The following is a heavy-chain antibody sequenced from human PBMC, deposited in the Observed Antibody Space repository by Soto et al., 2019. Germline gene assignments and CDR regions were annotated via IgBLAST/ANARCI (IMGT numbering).Heavy chain of an antibody. V-gene: IGHV5-51*01. CDR2: IYPGESDT. CDR1: GFTFTNYW. CDR3: AKHEGYCSSTTCSNFDS. J-gene: IGHJ4*02. Sequence: PGESLKISCRGSGFTFTNYWIAWVRQMPGKDLEWMGIIYPGESDTSYSPSFQGQVTITADKSINTAYLHWSILKASDTAMYYCAKHEGYCSSTTCSNFDSWGQGTLVTVSS. D-gene: IGHD2-2*01.